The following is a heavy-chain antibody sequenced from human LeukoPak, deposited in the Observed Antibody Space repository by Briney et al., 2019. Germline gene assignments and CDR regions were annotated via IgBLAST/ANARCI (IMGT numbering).Heavy chain of an antibody. D-gene: IGHD2-15*01. V-gene: IGHV3-74*01. CDR1: GFTFNTYW. CDR3: ARDSGGPDY. CDR2: INNDGGST. J-gene: IGHJ4*02. Sequence: PGGSLRLSCAASGFTFNTYWMHWARQVPGKGLVWVSRINNDGGSTRYADSVKGRFTISRDNAKNTLYLQMNSLRAEDTAVYYCARDSGGPDYWGQGTLVTVSS.